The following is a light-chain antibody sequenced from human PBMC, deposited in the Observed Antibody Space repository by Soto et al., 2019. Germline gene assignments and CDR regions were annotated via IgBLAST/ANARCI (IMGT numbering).Light chain of an antibody. CDR1: SSAVGGYNF. J-gene: IGLJ3*02. Sequence: QSALTQPASVSGSPGQSITISCTGTSSAVGGYNFVAWYQQHPGKAPKLMIYGVSNRPSGVSNRFSGSKSGNTASLTISGLQAEDEADYYCSSYTSSSTVFGGGTKLTVL. CDR2: GVS. V-gene: IGLV2-14*01. CDR3: SSYTSSSTV.